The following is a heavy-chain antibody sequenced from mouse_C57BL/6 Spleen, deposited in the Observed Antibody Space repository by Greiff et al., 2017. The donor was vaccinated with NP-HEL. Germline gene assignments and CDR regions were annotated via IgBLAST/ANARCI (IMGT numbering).Heavy chain of an antibody. J-gene: IGHJ4*01. V-gene: IGHV1-9*01. Sequence: QVQLQQSGAELMKPGASVKLSCKATGYTFTGYWIEWVKQRPGHGLEWIGEILPGSGGTKYNEKFKGKATFTADTSSNTAYMQLSSLTTEDSAIYYCAPTARGYAMDYWGQGTSVTVSS. D-gene: IGHD3-2*01. CDR1: GYTFTGYW. CDR3: APTARGYAMDY. CDR2: ILPGSGGT.